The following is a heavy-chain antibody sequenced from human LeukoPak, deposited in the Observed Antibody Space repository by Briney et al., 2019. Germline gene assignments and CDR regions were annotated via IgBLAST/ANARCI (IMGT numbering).Heavy chain of an antibody. D-gene: IGHD5-12*01. CDR1: GFTLSDYY. CDR2: ISSSGSTI. V-gene: IGHV3-11*01. J-gene: IGHJ4*02. CDR3: ARDMVATTIDY. Sequence: GGSLRLSCAASGFTLSDYYMSWIRQAPGKGLEWVSYISSSGSTIYYADSVKGRFTISRDNAKNSLYLQMNSLRAEDTAVYYCARDMVATTIDYWGQGTLVTVSS.